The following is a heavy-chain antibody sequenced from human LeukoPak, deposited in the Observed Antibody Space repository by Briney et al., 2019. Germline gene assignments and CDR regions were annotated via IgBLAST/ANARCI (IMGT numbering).Heavy chain of an antibody. J-gene: IGHJ6*02. CDR1: GVSISSYY. D-gene: IGHD2-2*01. CDR2: IYYSGST. Sequence: PSETLSLTCTVSGVSISSYYWSWIRQPPGKGLEWIGYIYYSGSTNYNPSLKSRVTISVDTSKNQFSLKLSSVTAADTAVYYCARLRLSGYCSGTSCFNYYYYGMDVWGQGTTVTVSS. V-gene: IGHV4-59*01. CDR3: ARLRLSGYCSGTSCFNYYYYGMDV.